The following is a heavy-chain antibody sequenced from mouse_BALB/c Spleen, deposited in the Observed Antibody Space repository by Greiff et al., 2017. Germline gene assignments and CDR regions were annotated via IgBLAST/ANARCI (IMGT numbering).Heavy chain of an antibody. CDR3: ARQAMITPYYFDY. J-gene: IGHJ2*01. CDR2: ISSGGSYT. CDR1: GFTFSSYA. Sequence: EVKLMESGGGLVKPGGSLKLSCAASGFTFSSYAMSWVRQTPEKRLEWVATISSGGSYTYYPDSVKGRFTISRDNAKNTLYLQMSSLRSEDTAMYYCARQAMITPYYFDYWGQGTTLTVSS. V-gene: IGHV5-9-3*01. D-gene: IGHD2-4*01.